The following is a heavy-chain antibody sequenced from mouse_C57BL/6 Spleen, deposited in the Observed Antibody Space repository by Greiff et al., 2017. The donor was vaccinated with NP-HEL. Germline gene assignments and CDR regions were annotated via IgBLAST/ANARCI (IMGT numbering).Heavy chain of an antibody. CDR3: AKTQNWYYYAMDY. V-gene: IGHV2-4*01. Sequence: QVQLKESGPGLVQPSQSLSITCTVSGFSLTSYGVHWVRQPPGKGLEWLGVIWSGGSTDYNAAFISRLSISKDNSKSQVFFKMNSLQADDTAIYYCAKTQNWYYYAMDYWGQGTSVTVSS. CDR2: IWSGGST. D-gene: IGHD4-1*01. CDR1: GFSLTSYG. J-gene: IGHJ4*01.